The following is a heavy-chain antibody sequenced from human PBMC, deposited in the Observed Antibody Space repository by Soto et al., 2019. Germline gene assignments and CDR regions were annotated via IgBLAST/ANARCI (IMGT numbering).Heavy chain of an antibody. J-gene: IGHJ4*02. D-gene: IGHD3-22*01. CDR3: GRQRPYYYGSSGSYYFDY. CDR1: GGSISTYY. Sequence: SETLSLTCTVSGGSISTYYWTCIRQPPGKGLEWIGYIYYSGSTNYTPSLKSRVIISVDTSKNQFSLKLSSVTAADTAVYYCGRQRPYYYGSSGSYYFDYWGQGALVTVSS. V-gene: IGHV4-59*01. CDR2: IYYSGST.